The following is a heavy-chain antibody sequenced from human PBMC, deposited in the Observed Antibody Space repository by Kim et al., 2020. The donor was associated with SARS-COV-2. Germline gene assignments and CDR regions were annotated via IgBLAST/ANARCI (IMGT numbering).Heavy chain of an antibody. V-gene: IGHV1-69*13. D-gene: IGHD3-9*01. CDR2: IIPIFGTA. Sequence: SVKVSCKASGGTFSSYAISWVRQAPGQGLEWMGGIIPIFGTANYAQKFQGRVTITADESTSTAYMELSSLRSEDTAVYYCASFHPRVTGYYNRYFDYWGQGTLVTVSS. J-gene: IGHJ4*02. CDR1: GGTFSSYA. CDR3: ASFHPRVTGYYNRYFDY.